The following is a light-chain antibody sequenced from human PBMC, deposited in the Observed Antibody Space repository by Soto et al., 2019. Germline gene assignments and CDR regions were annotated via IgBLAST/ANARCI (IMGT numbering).Light chain of an antibody. Sequence: EIVMTQSPTTLSVSPGERATLSCRASQSLSSYLAWCQQKPGQAPRLLIYGASTRATDIPARFSGSGSGTEFTLTISSLQSEDFAVYYCQQYNNWPPITFGQGTRLEIK. CDR1: QSLSSY. V-gene: IGKV3-15*01. CDR3: QQYNNWPPIT. J-gene: IGKJ5*01. CDR2: GAS.